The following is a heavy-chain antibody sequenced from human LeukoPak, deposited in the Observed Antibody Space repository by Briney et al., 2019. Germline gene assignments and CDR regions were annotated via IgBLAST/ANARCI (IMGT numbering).Heavy chain of an antibody. J-gene: IGHJ4*02. Sequence: GGSLRLSCAASGFTFSSCWMHWVRQAPGKGLVWVSRINSDGSSTSYADSVKGRFTISGDNAKNTLYLQMNSLRAEDTAVYYCARAFGSSWYVLDYWGQGTLVTVSA. V-gene: IGHV3-74*01. D-gene: IGHD6-13*01. CDR3: ARAFGSSWYVLDY. CDR2: INSDGSST. CDR1: GFTFSSCW.